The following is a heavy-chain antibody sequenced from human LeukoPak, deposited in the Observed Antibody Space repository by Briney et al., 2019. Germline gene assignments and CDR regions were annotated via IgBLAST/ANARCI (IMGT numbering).Heavy chain of an antibody. CDR3: ARGLIVPSTIFDY. D-gene: IGHD2-2*02. CDR1: GDSFSSGTYS. J-gene: IGHJ4*02. Sequence: SLALSLTCAVSGDSFSSGTYSWTWTRQPPGRGLEWIWFISHSGSTYYNPSLKSRVTMSVDRSENQFSLKLSSVTAADTAVYYCARGLIVPSTIFDYWGQGALVTVSS. CDR2: ISHSGST. V-gene: IGHV4-30-2*01.